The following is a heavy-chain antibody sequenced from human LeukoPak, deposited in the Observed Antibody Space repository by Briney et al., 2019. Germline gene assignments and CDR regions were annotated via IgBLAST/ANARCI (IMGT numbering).Heavy chain of an antibody. D-gene: IGHD3-10*01. CDR2: IYHSVST. V-gene: IGHV4-38-2*02. CDR3: ARDRALWPSPYYYYGMDV. J-gene: IGHJ6*04. Sequence: SETLSLTCAVSGYSFSSGYYWGWIRQPPGKGLEWIGSIYHSVSTYYNPSLKSRVTIAVDTSKNQFSLKLSSVTAADTAVYYCARDRALWPSPYYYYGMDVWGKGTTVTVSS. CDR1: GYSFSSGYY.